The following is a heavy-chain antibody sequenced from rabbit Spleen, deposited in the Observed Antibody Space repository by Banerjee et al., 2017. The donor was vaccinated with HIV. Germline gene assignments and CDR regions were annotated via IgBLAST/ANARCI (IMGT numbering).Heavy chain of an antibody. D-gene: IGHD1-1*01. J-gene: IGHJ4*01. CDR2: ISTTNTNK. V-gene: IGHV1S45*01. CDR3: ARDLVAVIGWNFNL. CDR1: GFSFSSSYY. Sequence: QEQLVESGGGLVQPEGSLTLTCTASGFSFSSSYYMCWVRQAPGKGLEWITCISTTNTNKWYASWAKGRFTMSRTSSTTVTLQMTSLTAADTATYFCARDLVAVIGWNFNLWGPGTLVTVS.